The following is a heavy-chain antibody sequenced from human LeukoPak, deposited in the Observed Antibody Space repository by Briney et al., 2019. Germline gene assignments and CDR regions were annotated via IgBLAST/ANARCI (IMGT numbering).Heavy chain of an antibody. D-gene: IGHD5-24*01. CDR1: GFTFSSYG. V-gene: IGHV3-30*02. CDR3: AKDGEMATIYYFDY. CDR2: IRYDGSNK. Sequence: PGGSLRLTCAASGFTFSSYGMHWVRQAPGKGLEWVAFIRYDGSNKYYADSVKGRFTISRDNSKNTLYLQMNSLGAEDTAVYYCAKDGEMATIYYFDYWGQGTLVTVSS. J-gene: IGHJ4*02.